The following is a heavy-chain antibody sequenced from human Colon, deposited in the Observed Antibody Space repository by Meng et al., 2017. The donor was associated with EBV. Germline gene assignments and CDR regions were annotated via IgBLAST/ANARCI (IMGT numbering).Heavy chain of an antibody. J-gene: IGHJ4*02. Sequence: QVQLPESGPGLVKPSQTLSLTCTVSGGSVSSGGYYWTWIRQHPGKGLEWFGHIYYSGSTLYNPSLKRRVIISIDTSKNQFSLNLRSVTAADTAVYYCARVSSGWDYFDYWGQGTLVTVSS. CDR3: ARVSSGWDYFDY. D-gene: IGHD6-19*01. V-gene: IGHV4-31*03. CDR1: GGSVSSGGYY. CDR2: IYYSGST.